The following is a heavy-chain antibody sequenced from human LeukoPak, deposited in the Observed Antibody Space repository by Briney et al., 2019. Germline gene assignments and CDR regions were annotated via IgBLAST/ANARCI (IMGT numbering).Heavy chain of an antibody. V-gene: IGHV3-11*04. CDR1: GFTFSDFY. CDR3: ATAIIVRGLNLFDY. D-gene: IGHD3-10*01. Sequence: GGSLRLSCAASGFTFSDFYMSWVRQAPGKGPEWISYISSYATTIYYADSVKGRFTVSRDNAKNSLYLQLDNLRAEDTAVYYCATAIIVRGLNLFDYWGQGTLVTVSS. J-gene: IGHJ4*02. CDR2: ISSYATTI.